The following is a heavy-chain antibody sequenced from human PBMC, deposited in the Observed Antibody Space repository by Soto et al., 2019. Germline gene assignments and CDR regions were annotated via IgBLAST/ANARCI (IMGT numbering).Heavy chain of an antibody. Sequence: SVKVSCKAAVYTFTIYYMHWVRQTPGQGLEWMGIINPSGASTSYAPKFQGRVTMTRDTSTSTVYMELSSVTAADTAVYYCARGNRWQSKALRRLRTYYYYTDVWGKRTTVTVSS. D-gene: IGHD4-17*01. CDR1: VYTFTIYY. CDR2: INPSGAST. J-gene: IGHJ6*03. V-gene: IGHV1-46*01. CDR3: ARGNRWQSKALRRLRTYYYYTDV.